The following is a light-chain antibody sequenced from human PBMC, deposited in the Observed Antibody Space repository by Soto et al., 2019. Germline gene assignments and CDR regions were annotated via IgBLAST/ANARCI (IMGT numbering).Light chain of an antibody. Sequence: ETVMTQSPATLSVSPGERATLSCRASQSVSSNLAWYQQKPGQAPRLLIYGASTRATGIPARFSGSGSGTEFTLTISSLQSEDFAVYYCQNYNNWPVTFGPGTKVAIK. V-gene: IGKV3-15*01. CDR3: QNYNNWPVT. CDR2: GAS. CDR1: QSVSSN. J-gene: IGKJ3*01.